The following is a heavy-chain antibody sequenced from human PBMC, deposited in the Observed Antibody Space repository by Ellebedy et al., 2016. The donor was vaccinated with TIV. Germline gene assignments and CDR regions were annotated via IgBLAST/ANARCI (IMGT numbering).Heavy chain of an antibody. CDR1: GYTFTSYD. D-gene: IGHD3-22*01. V-gene: IGHV1-2*02. CDR2: INPNSGGT. CDR3: ARVPRNYDSSGYSDY. Sequence: AASVKVSCKASGYTFTSYDINWVRQATGQGLEWMGWINPNSGGTNYAQKFQGRVTMTRDTSISTAYMELSRLRSDDTAVYYCARVPRNYDSSGYSDYWGQGTLVTVSS. J-gene: IGHJ4*02.